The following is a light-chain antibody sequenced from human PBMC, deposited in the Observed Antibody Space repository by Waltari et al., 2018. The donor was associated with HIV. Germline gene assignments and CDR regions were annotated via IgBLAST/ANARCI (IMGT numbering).Light chain of an antibody. CDR3: TAWDDSLSGVV. V-gene: IGLV1-47*01. Sequence: QSVLTQPPSASGTPGQRVTISCSGSRSKLGSKYVYWYQQLPGTAPKLLIYRNNQRPSGVPDRFSGSKSGTSASLAISGLRSEDEADYYCTAWDDSLSGVVFGGGTKLTVL. CDR1: RSKLGSKY. J-gene: IGLJ2*01. CDR2: RNN.